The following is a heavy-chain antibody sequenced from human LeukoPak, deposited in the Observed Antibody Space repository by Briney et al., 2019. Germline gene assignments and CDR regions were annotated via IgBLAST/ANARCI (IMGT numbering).Heavy chain of an antibody. V-gene: IGHV3-30*04. J-gene: IGHJ1*01. CDR2: ISHDGSTK. CDR3: ARPAVAGTEDLQD. D-gene: IGHD6-19*01. CDR1: GFTFSSYA. Sequence: AGGSLRLSCAASGFTFSSYAMSWVRQAPGKGLEWVAVISHDGSTKYYSDSVKGRFTISRDNSKNTLYLQMNSLGVDDTAVYYCARPAVAGTEDLQDWGQGTLVTVPP.